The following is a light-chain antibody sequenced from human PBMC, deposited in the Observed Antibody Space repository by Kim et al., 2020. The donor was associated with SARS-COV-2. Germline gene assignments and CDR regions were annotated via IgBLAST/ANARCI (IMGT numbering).Light chain of an antibody. J-gene: IGKJ2*04. V-gene: IGKV1-5*03. CDR1: QSITSN. CDR3: QQYNNYPCS. CDR2: KAS. Sequence: SVSVGDRVTITCRARQSITSNLAWYQQKPGKAPKLLIYKASTLESGVPSRFSGSGSGTEFTLTISSLQPDDFATYYCQQYNNYPCSFGQGTKLEI.